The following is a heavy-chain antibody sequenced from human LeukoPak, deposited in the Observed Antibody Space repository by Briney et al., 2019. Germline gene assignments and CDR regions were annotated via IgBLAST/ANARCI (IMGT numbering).Heavy chain of an antibody. CDR1: GFTFSSYS. CDR2: ISSSGSYI. Sequence: GGSLRLSCAASGFTFSSYSMNWVRQAPGKGLEWVSSISSSGSYIYYADSVKGRFTISRDNAKNSLYLQMNSLRAEDTAVYYCAKGNTAMADFDYWGQGTLVTVSS. D-gene: IGHD5-18*01. J-gene: IGHJ4*02. CDR3: AKGNTAMADFDY. V-gene: IGHV3-21*01.